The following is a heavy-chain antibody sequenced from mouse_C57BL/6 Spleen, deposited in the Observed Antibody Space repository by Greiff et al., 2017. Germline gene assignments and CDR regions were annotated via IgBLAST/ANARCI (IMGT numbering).Heavy chain of an antibody. V-gene: IGHV3-6*01. CDR1: GYSITSGYY. D-gene: IGHD1-1*01. CDR2: ISYDGSN. CDR3: AREDYGSGGY. J-gene: IGHJ2*01. Sequence: ESGPGLVKPSQSLSLTCSVTGYSITSGYYWNWIRQFPGNKLEWMGYISYDGSNNCNPSLKNRISITRDTSKNQFFLKLNSVTTEDTATYYCAREDYGSGGYWGQGTTLTVSS.